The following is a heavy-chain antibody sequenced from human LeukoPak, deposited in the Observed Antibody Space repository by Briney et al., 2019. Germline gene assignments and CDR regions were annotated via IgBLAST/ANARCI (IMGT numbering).Heavy chain of an antibody. V-gene: IGHV3-23*01. CDR1: GFTFSSYA. D-gene: IGHD6-19*01. CDR3: AKDSGFSGWANHFDY. CDR2: ISGSGGST. Sequence: GGSLRLSCAASGFTFSSYAMSWVRQAPGKGLEWVSAISGSGGSTYYADSVKGRFTISRVNSKNTLYLQMNSLRAEDTAVYYCAKDSGFSGWANHFDYWGQGTLVTVSS. J-gene: IGHJ4*02.